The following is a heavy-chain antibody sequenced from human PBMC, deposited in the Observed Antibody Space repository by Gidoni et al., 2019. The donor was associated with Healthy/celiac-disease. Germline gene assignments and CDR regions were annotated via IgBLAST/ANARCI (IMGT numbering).Heavy chain of an antibody. V-gene: IGHV3-23*01. CDR1: GWTFSSDA. Sequence: EGQRLESGGGLGQPGGSLTLAGAASGWTFSSDAMSWGRQAPGKGRECVAAIIGSGGSTYYADSVKGRFTISRDNSKTTLYLQMNRLRADDTAVYYCAKESARGYPFDYWGQGTLVTVSS. J-gene: IGHJ4*02. CDR2: IIGSGGST. CDR3: AKESARGYPFDY. D-gene: IGHD3-10*01.